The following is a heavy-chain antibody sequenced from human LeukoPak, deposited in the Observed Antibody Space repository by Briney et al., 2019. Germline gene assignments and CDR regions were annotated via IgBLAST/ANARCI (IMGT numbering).Heavy chain of an antibody. CDR2: INHSGST. D-gene: IGHD2-15*01. Sequence: SETLSLTCAVYGGSFSGYYWSWIRQPPGKGLEWIGEINHSGSTNYNPSLKSRVTISVDTSKNRFSLKLSSVTAADTAVYYCARGPKGVVVAATDAFDIWGQGTMVTVSS. J-gene: IGHJ3*02. CDR1: GGSFSGYY. V-gene: IGHV4-34*01. CDR3: ARGPKGVVVAATDAFDI.